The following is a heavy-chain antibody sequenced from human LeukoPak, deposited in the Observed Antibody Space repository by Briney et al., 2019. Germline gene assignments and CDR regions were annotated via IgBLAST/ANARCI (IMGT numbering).Heavy chain of an antibody. CDR1: GFNFRAYW. Sequence: GGSLRLSCTTSGFNFRAYWMAWVRQAPGKGLEWVSAISGSGGSTYYADSVKGRFTISRDNSKNTLYLQMNSLRAEDTAVYYCAKALALRDIVVVPALLFDYWGQGTLVTVSS. CDR2: ISGSGGST. CDR3: AKALALRDIVVVPALLFDY. D-gene: IGHD2-2*01. J-gene: IGHJ4*02. V-gene: IGHV3-23*01.